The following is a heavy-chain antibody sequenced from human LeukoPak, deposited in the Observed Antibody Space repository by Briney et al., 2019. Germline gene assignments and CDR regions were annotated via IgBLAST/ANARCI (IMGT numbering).Heavy chain of an antibody. CDR2: ISSSSSYI. D-gene: IGHD6-19*01. J-gene: IGHJ6*03. CDR3: ARGPFGWGYYYYYMDV. CDR1: GFTFSSYS. V-gene: IGHV3-21*01. Sequence: PGGSLRLSCAASGFTFSSYSMNWVRQAPGKGLEGVSSISSSSSYIYYADSVKGRFTISRDNAKHSLYLQMNSLRAEDTAVYYCARGPFGWGYYYYYMDVWGKGTTVTVSS.